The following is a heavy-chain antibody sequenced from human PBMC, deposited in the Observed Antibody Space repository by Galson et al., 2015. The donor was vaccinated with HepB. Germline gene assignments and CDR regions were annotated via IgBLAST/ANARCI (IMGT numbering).Heavy chain of an antibody. Sequence: SLRLSCAASGFSFSSFAMHWVRQSPGKGLEWVAVIAYDGTNTYYADSVRGRFTISRDNSKNTLYLQMNSLRAEDTAVYYCARERGTYYFDFWGQGTLVTVSS. CDR3: ARERGTYYFDF. CDR1: GFSFSSFA. CDR2: IAYDGTNT. V-gene: IGHV3-30-3*01. J-gene: IGHJ4*02.